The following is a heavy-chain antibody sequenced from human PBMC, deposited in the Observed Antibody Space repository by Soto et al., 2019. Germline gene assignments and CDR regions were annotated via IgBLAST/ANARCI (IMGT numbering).Heavy chain of an antibody. CDR2: ISAYKGRT. Sequence: QGQLAQSGAEVKKPGASVKVSCKASGYTFTSHGITWVRQAPGQGLEWMGWISAYKGRTDYAQRVQGRVTMTTDTSTSTAYMELRSLRSDDTAVYYCARGVINDAFDIWGQGTMVTVSS. CDR1: GYTFTSHG. V-gene: IGHV1-18*01. D-gene: IGHD3-10*01. J-gene: IGHJ3*02. CDR3: ARGVINDAFDI.